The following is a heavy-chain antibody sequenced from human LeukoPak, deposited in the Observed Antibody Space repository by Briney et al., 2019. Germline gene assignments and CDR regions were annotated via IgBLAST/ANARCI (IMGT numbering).Heavy chain of an antibody. D-gene: IGHD5-18*01. J-gene: IGHJ5*02. Sequence: PGGSLRLSCAASGFTFSSYEMNWVRQAPGKGLEWVSYISSSGSTIYYEDSVKGRFTISRDNAKNSLYLQMNSLRAEDTAVYYCARDPGTAMVTVSGPNWFDPWGQGTLVTVSS. CDR2: ISSSGSTI. V-gene: IGHV3-48*03. CDR3: ARDPGTAMVTVSGPNWFDP. CDR1: GFTFSSYE.